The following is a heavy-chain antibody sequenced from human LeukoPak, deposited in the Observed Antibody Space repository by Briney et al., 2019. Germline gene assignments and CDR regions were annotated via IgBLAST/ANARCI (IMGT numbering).Heavy chain of an antibody. Sequence: SQTLSLTCTVSGGSISSGGYYWSWIRQHPGKGLEWIGYIYYSGSTYYNPSLKSRVTISVDTSKNQFSLRLTSVTAADTAVYYCAGQYYDILTGSPKTLDYWGQGTLVTVSS. J-gene: IGHJ4*02. D-gene: IGHD3-9*01. V-gene: IGHV4-31*03. CDR3: AGQYYDILTGSPKTLDY. CDR1: GGSISSGGYY. CDR2: IYYSGST.